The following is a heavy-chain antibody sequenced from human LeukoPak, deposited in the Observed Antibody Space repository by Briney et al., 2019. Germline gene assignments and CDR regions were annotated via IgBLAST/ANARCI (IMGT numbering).Heavy chain of an antibody. CDR3: VSFYETY. CDR2: INSDGSWI. Sequence: GGSLRLSCAASGNYWMHWVRQAPGKGLVWVSHINSDGSWISYADSVKGRFTISKDNAKNTVYLQMNNLRAEDTAVYYCVSFYETYWGRGTLVTVSS. D-gene: IGHD2-2*01. J-gene: IGHJ4*02. CDR1: GNYW. V-gene: IGHV3-74*01.